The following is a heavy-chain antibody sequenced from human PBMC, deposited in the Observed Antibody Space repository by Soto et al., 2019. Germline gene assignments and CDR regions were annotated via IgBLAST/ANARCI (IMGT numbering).Heavy chain of an antibody. Sequence: PGGSLRLSCAASGFTFSSYAMSWVRQAPGKGLEWVSAISGSGGSTYYADSVKGRFTISRDNSKNTLYLQMNSLRAEDTAVYYCAKAGIVGATIASGHFDYWGQGTLVTVSS. CDR1: GFTFSSYA. V-gene: IGHV3-23*01. J-gene: IGHJ4*02. CDR3: AKAGIVGATIASGHFDY. D-gene: IGHD1-26*01. CDR2: ISGSGGST.